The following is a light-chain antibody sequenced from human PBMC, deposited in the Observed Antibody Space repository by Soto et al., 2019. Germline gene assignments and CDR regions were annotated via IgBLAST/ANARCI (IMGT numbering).Light chain of an antibody. J-gene: IGKJ1*01. Sequence: EIVLTQSPGTRSLSPGERATLSCRASQSISSNYFAWYQQKPGQAPMLLIYAASTRATGIPDRFSGSGSGTDFTLTISRLEPEDFAVYYCQQYDTSPWTFGRGTKVEIK. CDR2: AAS. V-gene: IGKV3-20*01. CDR3: QQYDTSPWT. CDR1: QSISSNY.